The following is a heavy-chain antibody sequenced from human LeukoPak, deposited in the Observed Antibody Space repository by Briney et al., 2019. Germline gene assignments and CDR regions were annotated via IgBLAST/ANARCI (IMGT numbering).Heavy chain of an antibody. J-gene: IGHJ4*02. CDR1: GYSISSGYY. CDR3: ARDVRNYYDSSGYYLFDY. Sequence: SETLSLTCTVSGYSISSGYYWGWIRRSPGKGLEWIGNIYRRGSTHYNPSLKSRVTISMDTSKNQFSLKLSSVTAADTAVYYCARDVRNYYDSSGYYLFDYWGQGTLVTVSS. CDR2: IYRRGST. V-gene: IGHV4-38-2*02. D-gene: IGHD3-22*01.